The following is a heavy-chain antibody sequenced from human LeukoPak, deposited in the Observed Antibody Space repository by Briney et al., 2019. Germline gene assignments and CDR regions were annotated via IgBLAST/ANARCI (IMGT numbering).Heavy chain of an antibody. CDR2: ILYDGSNK. V-gene: IGHV3-30-3*02. D-gene: IGHD1/OR15-1a*01. Sequence: PGGSLRLSCAASGFTFSSYAMHWVRQAPGKGLEWVAVILYDGSNKYYADSVKGRFTVSRDNSKNMIYLQMNSLRGEDSAVYFCAKINNDDDYWGQGALVTVSS. CDR1: GFTFSSYA. J-gene: IGHJ4*02. CDR3: AKINNDDDY.